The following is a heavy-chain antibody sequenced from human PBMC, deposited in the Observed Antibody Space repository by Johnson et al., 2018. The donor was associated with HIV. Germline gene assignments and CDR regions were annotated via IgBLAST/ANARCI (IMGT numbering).Heavy chain of an antibody. D-gene: IGHD6-13*01. Sequence: VQLVESGGDVVRPGGSLRLSCAASGFTFSSYDMRWVRQAPGKGLEWVAVIYWDGSNKYYAASVKGRFTISRDNSKNTLYLQMNSLRAGETAVYYCARDAARQLARDDFDIWGQGTMVTVSS. CDR2: IYWDGSNK. CDR3: ARDAARQLARDDFDI. J-gene: IGHJ3*02. V-gene: IGHV3-30*03. CDR1: GFTFSSYD.